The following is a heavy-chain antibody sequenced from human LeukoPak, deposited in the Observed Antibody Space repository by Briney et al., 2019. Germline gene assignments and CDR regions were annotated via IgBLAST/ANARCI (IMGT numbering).Heavy chain of an antibody. J-gene: IGHJ4*02. CDR2: IRYDGSNK. CDR3: AKDHGYSYGFYYFDY. Sequence: GGSLRLSCAASGFTFSSYGMHWVRQAPGKGLEWVAFIRYDGSNKYYADSVKGRFTISRDNSKNTLYLQMNSLRAEDTAVYYCAKDHGYSYGFYYFDYWGQGTLVTVSS. V-gene: IGHV3-30*02. D-gene: IGHD5-18*01. CDR1: GFTFSSYG.